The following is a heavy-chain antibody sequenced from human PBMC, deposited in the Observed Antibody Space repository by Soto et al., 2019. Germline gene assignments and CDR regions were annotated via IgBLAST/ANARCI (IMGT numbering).Heavy chain of an antibody. CDR1: GFTFSSYA. CDR2: ISGSGGST. Sequence: PGGSLRLSCAASGFTFSSYAMSWVRQAPGKGLEWVSAISGSGGSTYYADSVKGRFTISRDNSKNTLYLQMNSLRAEDTAVYYCAKTPVVPAAIPFTGSFDYWGQGTLVTVSS. D-gene: IGHD2-2*02. V-gene: IGHV3-23*01. J-gene: IGHJ4*02. CDR3: AKTPVVPAAIPFTGSFDY.